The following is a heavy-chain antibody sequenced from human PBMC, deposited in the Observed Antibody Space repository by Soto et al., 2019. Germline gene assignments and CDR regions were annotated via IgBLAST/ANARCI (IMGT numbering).Heavy chain of an antibody. Sequence: QVQLVESGGGVVQPGRSLRLSCAASGFTFSSYGMNWVRQAPGKGLEWVAVISYDGSNKYYADSVKGRFTISRDSSKNMLYRQMNSQRAEDTAVYYCAKEDSSSWHYYYGMDVWGQGTTVTVSS. CDR3: AKEDSSSWHYYYGMDV. CDR2: ISYDGSNK. J-gene: IGHJ6*02. D-gene: IGHD6-13*01. CDR1: GFTFSSYG. V-gene: IGHV3-30*18.